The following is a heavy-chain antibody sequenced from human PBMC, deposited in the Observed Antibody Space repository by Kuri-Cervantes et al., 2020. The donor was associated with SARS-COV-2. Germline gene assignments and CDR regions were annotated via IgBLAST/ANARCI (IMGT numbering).Heavy chain of an antibody. CDR2: IYYSRST. Sequence: SGPTLVRPTQTPSLTCHFSGFSLNTSGVGVGWIRQPPGRALEWIGYIYYSRSTNYNPSLKSRVTISVDTSKNQFSLKLSSVTAADSAVYYCARSGYYSRGVTYYYMDVWDKGTTVTVSS. CDR3: ARSGYYSRGVTYYYMDV. J-gene: IGHJ6*03. D-gene: IGHD3-22*01. CDR1: GFSLNTSGVG. V-gene: IGHV4-61*05.